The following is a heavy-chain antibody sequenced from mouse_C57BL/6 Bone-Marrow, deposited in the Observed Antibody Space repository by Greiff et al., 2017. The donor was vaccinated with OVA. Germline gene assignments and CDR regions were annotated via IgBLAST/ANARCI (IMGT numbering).Heavy chain of an antibody. V-gene: IGHV1-74*04. Sequence: VQLQQPGASVKVSCKASGYTFTSYWMHWVKQRPGQGLEWIGRIHPSDSDTNYNQKFKGKATLTVDKSSSTAYMQLSSLTSEDSAVYYCAMGVYDYYFDYWGQGTTLTVSS. J-gene: IGHJ2*01. CDR2: IHPSDSDT. D-gene: IGHD2-12*01. CDR1: GYTFTSYW. CDR3: AMGVYDYYFDY.